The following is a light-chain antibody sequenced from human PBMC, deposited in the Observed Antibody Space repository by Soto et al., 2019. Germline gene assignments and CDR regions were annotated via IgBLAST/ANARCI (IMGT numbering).Light chain of an antibody. J-gene: IGLJ3*02. CDR3: SSYTTTSTLEV. CDR1: SSDVGGYNY. CDR2: EVS. Sequence: TQPACVSGSPGQSITISCTGTSSDVGGYNYVSWYQQHPGKAPKLMIYEVSHRPSGVSNRFSGSKSGNTASLTISGLQAEDEADYFCSSYTTTSTLEVFGGGTKLTVL. V-gene: IGLV2-14*01.